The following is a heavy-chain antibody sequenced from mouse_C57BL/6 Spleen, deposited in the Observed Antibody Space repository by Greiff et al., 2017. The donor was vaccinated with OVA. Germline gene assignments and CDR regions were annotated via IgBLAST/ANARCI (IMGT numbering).Heavy chain of an antibody. J-gene: IGHJ4*01. CDR1: GFSLTSYG. D-gene: IGHD1-1*01. CDR3: AKKKNYGSSGAMDY. Sequence: LQESGPGLVQPSQSLSITCTVSGFSLTSYGVHWVRQSPGKGLEWLGVIWRGGSTDYNAAFMSRLSITKDNSKSQVFFKMNSLQADDTAIYYCAKKKNYGSSGAMDYWGQGTSVTVSS. CDR2: IWRGGST. V-gene: IGHV2-5*01.